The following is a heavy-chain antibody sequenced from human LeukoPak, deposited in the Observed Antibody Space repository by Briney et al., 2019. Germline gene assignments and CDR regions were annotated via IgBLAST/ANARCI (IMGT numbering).Heavy chain of an antibody. Sequence: SETLSLTCTVSGGSISSYYWSWIRQPPGKGLEWIGYIYTSGSTNYNPSLKSRVTISVDTSKNQFSLKLSSVTAADTAVYYCAKGAYLYYYYYMDVWGKGTTVTVSS. J-gene: IGHJ6*03. V-gene: IGHV4-4*09. CDR2: IYTSGST. CDR3: AKGAYLYYYYYMDV. CDR1: GGSISSYY.